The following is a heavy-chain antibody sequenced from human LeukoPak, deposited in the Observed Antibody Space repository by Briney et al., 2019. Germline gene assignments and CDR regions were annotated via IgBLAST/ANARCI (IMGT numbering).Heavy chain of an antibody. CDR3: ARESAGYSSSWYPGTHYYYYGMDV. Sequence: GGSLRLSCAASGFTVSSNYMSWVRQAPGKGLEWVSVIYSGGSTYYADSVKGRFTTSRDNSKNTLYLQMNSLRAEDTAVYYCARESAGYSSSWYPGTHYYYYGMDVWGQGTTVTVSS. V-gene: IGHV3-53*01. D-gene: IGHD6-13*01. J-gene: IGHJ6*02. CDR2: IYSGGST. CDR1: GFTVSSNY.